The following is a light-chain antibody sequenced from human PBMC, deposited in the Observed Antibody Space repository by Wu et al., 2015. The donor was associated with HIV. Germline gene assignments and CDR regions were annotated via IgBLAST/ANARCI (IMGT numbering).Light chain of an antibody. Sequence: EIVMTQSPATLSVSPGDTATLSCRASQSVSSKLVWYQQRPGQAPRLLIYGASTRATDIPARFSGSGSGTEFTLNISSIQSEDFAAYYCQHYNNWQTFGQGTKVEIK. CDR3: QHYNNWQT. V-gene: IGKV3-15*01. CDR2: GAS. CDR1: QSVSSK. J-gene: IGKJ1*01.